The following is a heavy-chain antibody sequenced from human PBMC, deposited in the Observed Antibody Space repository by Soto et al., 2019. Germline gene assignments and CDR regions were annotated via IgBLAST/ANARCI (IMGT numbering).Heavy chain of an antibody. J-gene: IGHJ6*02. D-gene: IGHD4-17*01. Sequence: GASVKVSCKASGYTFTGYYMHWVRQAPGQGLEWMGWINPNSGGTNYAQKFQGRVTMTRDTSISTAYMELSRLRSDDTAVYYCAREDYGGNSVKLYYYYYGMDVWGQGTTVTVYS. CDR1: GYTFTGYY. V-gene: IGHV1-2*02. CDR3: AREDYGGNSVKLYYYYYGMDV. CDR2: INPNSGGT.